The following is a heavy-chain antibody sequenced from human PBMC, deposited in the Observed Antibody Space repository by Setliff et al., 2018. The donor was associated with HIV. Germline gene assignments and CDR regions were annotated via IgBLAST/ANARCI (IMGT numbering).Heavy chain of an antibody. J-gene: IGHJ4*02. CDR3: AREGIGSFTLFEY. CDR1: GYTFTDFY. CDR2: INPNTGGT. V-gene: IGHV1-2*06. D-gene: IGHD1-26*01. Sequence: AASVKVSCKTFGYTFTDFYVHWVRQVPGQGLEWMGRINPNTGGTNYAQNFQDRVTMTRDTSINTAYMELNILTSDDRAIYYCAREGIGSFTLFEYWGQGTLVTVSS.